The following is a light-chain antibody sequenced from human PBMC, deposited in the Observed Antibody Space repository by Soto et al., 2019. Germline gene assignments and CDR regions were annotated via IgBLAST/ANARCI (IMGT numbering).Light chain of an antibody. CDR2: EVS. J-gene: IGLJ1*01. CDR3: SSYISSASYV. Sequence: QSALTQPASVSGSPGQSITISCTGTSSDVGGYYYVSWYQQYPGKAPKLMIYEVSNRPSGVSNRFSGSKSGNTASLTISGLQAEDEADYYCSSYISSASYVFGTGTKLTVL. CDR1: SSDVGGYYY. V-gene: IGLV2-14*01.